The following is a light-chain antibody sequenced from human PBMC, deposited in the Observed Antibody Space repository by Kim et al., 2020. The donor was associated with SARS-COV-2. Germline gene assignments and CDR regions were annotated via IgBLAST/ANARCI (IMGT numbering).Light chain of an antibody. Sequence: QPASVSGSPGQSITISCTGTSSDVGSYNHVSWHQQHPGKAPKVMIYDVSNRPSGVSNRFSGSKSGNTASLTISGLQAEDEADYYCASYTSSTTVAFGGGTQLTVL. J-gene: IGLJ2*01. CDR1: SSDVGSYNH. CDR2: DVS. CDR3: ASYTSSTTVA. V-gene: IGLV2-14*03.